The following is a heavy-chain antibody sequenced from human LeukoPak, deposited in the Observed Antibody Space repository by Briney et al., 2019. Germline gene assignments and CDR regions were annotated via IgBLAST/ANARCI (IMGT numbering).Heavy chain of an antibody. V-gene: IGHV4-34*01. Sequence: SETLSLTCAVYGGSFNGYYWSWIRQPPGKGLEWIGEITHSGSTTYNPSLKSRVTISVDTSKNQFSLRLSSVTAADTGVYFCAGARLLHPYAYWGQGSLVAVSS. CDR1: GGSFNGYY. J-gene: IGHJ4*02. CDR2: ITHSGST. CDR3: AGARLLHPYAY. D-gene: IGHD2-2*01.